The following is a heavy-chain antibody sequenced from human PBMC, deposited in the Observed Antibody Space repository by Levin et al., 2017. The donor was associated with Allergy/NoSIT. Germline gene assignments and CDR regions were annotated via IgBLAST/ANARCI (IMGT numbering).Heavy chain of an antibody. Sequence: SETLSLTCAVSGYSISSGYYWGWIRQPPGKGLEWIGSIYHSGSTYYNPSLKSRVTISVDTSKNQFSLKLSSVTAADTAVYYCARDLRQWLVPCFDYWGQGTLVTVSS. CDR3: ARDLRQWLVPCFDY. V-gene: IGHV4-38-2*02. CDR1: GYSISSGYY. CDR2: IYHSGST. D-gene: IGHD6-19*01. J-gene: IGHJ4*02.